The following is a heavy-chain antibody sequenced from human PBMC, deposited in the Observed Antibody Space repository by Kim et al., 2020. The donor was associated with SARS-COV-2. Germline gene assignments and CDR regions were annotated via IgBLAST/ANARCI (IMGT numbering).Heavy chain of an antibody. CDR3: ARDTHDSSGYYHLFDY. V-gene: IGHV3-11*06. CDR1: GFTFSDYY. J-gene: IGHJ4*01. Sequence: GGSLRLSCAASGFTFSDYYMSWIRQAPGKGLEWVSYISSSSSYTNYADSVKGRFTISRDNAKNSLYLQMNSLRAADTASYYCARDTHDSSGYYHLFDYWG. CDR2: ISSSSSYT. D-gene: IGHD3-22*01.